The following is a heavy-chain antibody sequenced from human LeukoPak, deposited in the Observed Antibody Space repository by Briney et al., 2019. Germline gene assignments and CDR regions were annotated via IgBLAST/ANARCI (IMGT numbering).Heavy chain of an antibody. D-gene: IGHD4-23*01. CDR2: IIPIFGTA. CDR3: ARDDYGGSPRILGFVDY. V-gene: IGHV1-69*05. Sequence: GASVKVSCKASGGTFISYAISWVRQAPGQGLEWMGGIIPIFGTANYAQKLQGRVTMTTDTPTSTAYMELRSLRSDDTAVYYCARDDYGGSPRILGFVDYWGQGTLVTVSS. CDR1: GGTFISYA. J-gene: IGHJ4*02.